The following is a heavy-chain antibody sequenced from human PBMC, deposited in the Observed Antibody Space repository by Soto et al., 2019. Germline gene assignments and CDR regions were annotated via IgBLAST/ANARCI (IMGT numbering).Heavy chain of an antibody. J-gene: IGHJ4*02. CDR1: VLNFSSSW. CDR3: VTGWSEY. Sequence: VRLSGLVSVLNFSSSWIHWVRQGPGKGLVWVSRMNSDGSITNYADSVKGRFTTSRDNAKNMLYLQMNSLSAEDTALYYCVTGWSEYCSQGTRVTVAS. D-gene: IGHD2-15*01. CDR2: MNSDGSIT. V-gene: IGHV3-74*01.